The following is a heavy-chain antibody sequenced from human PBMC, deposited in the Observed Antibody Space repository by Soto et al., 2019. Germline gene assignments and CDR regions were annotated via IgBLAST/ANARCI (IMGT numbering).Heavy chain of an antibody. CDR1: GVTFSSYA. CDR3: ARASYQLLTYYYGMDV. V-gene: IGHV1-69*13. D-gene: IGHD2-2*01. Sequence: GSSLKFSFKVSGVTFSSYAISWVRQAPGQGLEWMGGIIPIFGTANYAQKFQGRVTITADESTSTAYMELSSLRSEDTAVYYCARASYQLLTYYYGMDVWGQGTTVTVSS. CDR2: IIPIFGTA. J-gene: IGHJ6*01.